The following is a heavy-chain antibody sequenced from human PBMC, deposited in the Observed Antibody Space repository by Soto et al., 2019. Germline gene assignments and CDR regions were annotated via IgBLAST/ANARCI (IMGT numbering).Heavy chain of an antibody. J-gene: IGHJ4*02. V-gene: IGHV1-18*01. CDR2: ISAYNGNT. CDR3: ASSDFRLWSTDLDY. Sequence: GASVKVSCKASGYTFTSYGISCVRQAPGQGLEWMGWISAYNGNTNYAQKLQGRVTMTTDTSTSTAYMELRSLRSDDTAVYYCASSDFRLWSTDLDYWGQGTLVTVSS. D-gene: IGHD5-18*01. CDR1: GYTFTSYG.